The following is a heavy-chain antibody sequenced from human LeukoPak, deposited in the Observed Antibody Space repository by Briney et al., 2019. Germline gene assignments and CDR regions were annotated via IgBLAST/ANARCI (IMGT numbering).Heavy chain of an antibody. CDR3: ARDHYDFWSGPNWFDP. V-gene: IGHV4-59*01. CDR1: GGSISSYY. Sequence: SETLSLTCTVSGGSISSYYWSWIRQPPGKGLEWIGYIYYSGSTNYNPSLKSRVTISVDTSKNQFSLKLSSVTAADTAVYYCARDHYDFWSGPNWFDPWGQGTLVTVSS. J-gene: IGHJ5*02. CDR2: IYYSGST. D-gene: IGHD3-3*01.